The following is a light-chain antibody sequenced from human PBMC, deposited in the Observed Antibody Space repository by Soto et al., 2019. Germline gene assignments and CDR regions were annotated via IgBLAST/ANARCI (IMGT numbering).Light chain of an antibody. V-gene: IGKV1-27*01. CDR2: AAS. CDR3: QTYNRAPWT. Sequence: DIQMTQSPSSLSASVGDRVTITCRASQSISNYLNWYQQKPGKAPKLLIYAASTLHSGVTSRFSGSGSGTDFTLTISSLQPEDVATYYCQTYNRAPWTVGPGTKVEIK. CDR1: QSISNY. J-gene: IGKJ1*01.